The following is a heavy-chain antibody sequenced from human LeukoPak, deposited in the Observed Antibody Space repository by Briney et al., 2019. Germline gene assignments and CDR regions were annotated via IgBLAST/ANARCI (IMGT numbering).Heavy chain of an antibody. Sequence: ASVKVSCKASGYXXTGYYMHWVRQAPGXXXXWMGWINPNSGGTNYAQKFQGGVTMTRDTSISTAYMELSRLRSDDTAVYYCARDYSNYFDYWGQGTLVTVSS. J-gene: IGHJ4*02. CDR3: ARDYSNYFDY. CDR1: GYXXTGYY. D-gene: IGHD4-4*01. V-gene: IGHV1-2*02. CDR2: INPNSGGT.